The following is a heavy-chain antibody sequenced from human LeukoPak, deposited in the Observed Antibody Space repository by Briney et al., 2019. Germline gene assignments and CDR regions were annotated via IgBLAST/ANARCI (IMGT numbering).Heavy chain of an antibody. D-gene: IGHD7-27*01. CDR2: TYYRSKCYN. CDR1: GDSVSSNSAA. V-gene: IGHV6-1*01. J-gene: IGHJ5*02. Sequence: QILSLTCAISGDSVSSNSAAWNWIRPSPSRGLEWLGRTYYRSKCYNDYAVSVKSRITINPDTSKTQFSLQLNSVTPEDTAVYYGARDLGIGWFDPWGEGALVTASS. CDR3: ARDLGIGWFDP.